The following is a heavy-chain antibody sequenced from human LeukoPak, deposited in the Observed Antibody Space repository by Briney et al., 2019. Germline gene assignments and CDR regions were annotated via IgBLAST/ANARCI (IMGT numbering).Heavy chain of an antibody. CDR2: ISGSGGST. CDR3: AKVDAAGTYYFDY. Sequence: GGSLRLSCAASGFTFSNYAMSWVRQAPGKGLEWVSAISGSGGSTYYADSVKGRFTISRDNSKNTLYLQMNSLRAEDTAVYYCAKVDAAGTYYFDYWGQGTLVTVSS. J-gene: IGHJ4*02. D-gene: IGHD6-13*01. CDR1: GFTFSNYA. V-gene: IGHV3-23*01.